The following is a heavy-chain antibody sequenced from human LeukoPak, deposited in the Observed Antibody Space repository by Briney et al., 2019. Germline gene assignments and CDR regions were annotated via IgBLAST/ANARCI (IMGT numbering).Heavy chain of an antibody. D-gene: IGHD6-19*01. CDR1: GFTFSSYG. CDR3: AKGFRIAVAGTVHYYGMDV. V-gene: IGHV3-30*18. Sequence: PGGSLRLSCAASGFTFSSYGMHWVRQAPGKGLEWVAVISYDGSNKYYADSVKGRFTISRDNSKNTLYLQMNSLRAEDTAVYYCAKGFRIAVAGTVHYYGMDVWGQGTTVTVSS. J-gene: IGHJ6*02. CDR2: ISYDGSNK.